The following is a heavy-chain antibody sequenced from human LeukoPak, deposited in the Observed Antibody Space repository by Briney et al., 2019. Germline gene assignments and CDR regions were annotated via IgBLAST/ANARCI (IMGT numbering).Heavy chain of an antibody. Sequence: SETLSLTCTVSGGSVSSGSYYGSWIRQPPGKGLEWIGYIYYSGSTNYNPSLKSRVTISVDTSKNQFSLKLSSVTAADTAVYYCARKGSWSKFDDWGQGTLVTVSS. CDR2: IYYSGST. D-gene: IGHD6-13*01. CDR3: ARKGSWSKFDD. CDR1: GGSVSSGSYY. V-gene: IGHV4-61*01. J-gene: IGHJ4*02.